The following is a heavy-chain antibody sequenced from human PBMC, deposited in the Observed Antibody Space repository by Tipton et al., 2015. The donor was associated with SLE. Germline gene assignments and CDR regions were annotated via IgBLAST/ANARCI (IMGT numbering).Heavy chain of an antibody. D-gene: IGHD6-19*01. J-gene: IGHJ6*03. CDR2: IYYSGST. CDR3: AREGLATSYYYYMDV. Sequence: TLSLTCTVSGGSISSYYWSWIRQPPGKGLEWIGYIYYSGSTNYNPSLKSRVTISVDTSKNQFSLKLSSVTAADTAVYYCAREGLATSYYYYMDVWGKGTAVTVSS. CDR1: GGSISSYY. V-gene: IGHV4-59*01.